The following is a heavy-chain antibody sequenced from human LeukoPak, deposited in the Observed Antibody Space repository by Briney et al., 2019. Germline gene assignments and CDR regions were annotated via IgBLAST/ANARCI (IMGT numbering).Heavy chain of an antibody. V-gene: IGHV4-59*08. Sequence: SETLSLTCTVSGGSISSYYWNWIRQPPGKGLEWIGYIYYTGSNKYNPSLKSRVTVSLDTSKNQFSLKLSSVTAADTAVYYCARRSVVTADNFDTFDIWSQGTMVTVSS. CDR2: IYYTGSN. CDR1: GGSISSYY. D-gene: IGHD2-21*02. CDR3: ARRSVVTADNFDTFDI. J-gene: IGHJ3*02.